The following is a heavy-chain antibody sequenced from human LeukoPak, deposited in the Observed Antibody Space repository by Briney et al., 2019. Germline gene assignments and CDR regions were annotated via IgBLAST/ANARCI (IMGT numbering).Heavy chain of an antibody. CDR1: GYTFTGYY. CDR2: INPKNGGT. V-gene: IGHV1-2*02. CDR3: ARAVEMATKIDY. J-gene: IGHJ4*02. D-gene: IGHD5-24*01. Sequence: ASVKVSCKASGYTFTGYYMHWVRQAPGQGLEWMGWINPKNGGTNYAQKFQGRVTMARDTPISTAYMEVTRLRSDDTAVYFCARAVEMATKIDYWGQGILVTVSS.